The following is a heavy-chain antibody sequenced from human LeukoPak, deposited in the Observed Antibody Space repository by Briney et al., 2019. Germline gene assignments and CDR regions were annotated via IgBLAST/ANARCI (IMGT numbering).Heavy chain of an antibody. CDR1: GGTFSSYA. D-gene: IGHD2-2*02. CDR2: IIPIFGTA. CDR3: ARVVVVPAAIRPRGWFDP. Sequence: GASVKVSCKASGGTFSSYAISWVRQAPGQGLEWMGGIIPIFGTANYAQKFQGRVTITTDESTSTAYMELSSLRSEDTAVYYCARVVVVPAAIRPRGWFDPWGQGTLVTVSS. J-gene: IGHJ5*02. V-gene: IGHV1-69*05.